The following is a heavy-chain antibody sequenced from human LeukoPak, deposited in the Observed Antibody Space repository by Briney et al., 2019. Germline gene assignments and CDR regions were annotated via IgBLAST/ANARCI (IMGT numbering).Heavy chain of an antibody. J-gene: IGHJ4*02. CDR1: GFTFSSYE. V-gene: IGHV3-48*03. D-gene: IGHD5-12*01. CDR2: ISGSGRTM. CDR3: ARGGLYGYDVFDY. Sequence: GGSLRLSCAASGFTFSSYEMNWVRQAPGKGLEWVSYISGSGRTMSYADSVKGRFTISRDNAKNSPYLQVNSLRVEDTAVYHCARGGLYGYDVFDYWGQGTLVTVSS.